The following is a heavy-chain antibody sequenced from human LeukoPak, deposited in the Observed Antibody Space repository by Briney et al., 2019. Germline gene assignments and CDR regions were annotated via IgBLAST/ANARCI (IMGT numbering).Heavy chain of an antibody. D-gene: IGHD1-26*01. Sequence: GGSLRLSCAASGFTFSSCGMNWVRQAPGKGLEWVSGISESGGSTYSADSVKGRFTISRDNSKNTLYLQMNSLRVEDTAVYYCAKDPYSGTYFDYWGRGTLVTVSS. J-gene: IGHJ4*02. CDR1: GFTFSSCG. V-gene: IGHV3-23*01. CDR2: ISESGGST. CDR3: AKDPYSGTYFDY.